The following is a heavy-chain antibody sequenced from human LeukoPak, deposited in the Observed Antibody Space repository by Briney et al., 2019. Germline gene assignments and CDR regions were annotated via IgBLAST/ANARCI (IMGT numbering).Heavy chain of an antibody. CDR3: ARGIVRYYGSGSPTHLDY. D-gene: IGHD3-10*01. Sequence: SETLSLTCTVSGGSISSYYWSWIRQPPGKGLEWIGYIYYSGSTNYNPSLKSRVTISVDTSKNQFSLKLSSVTAADTAVYYCARGIVRYYGSGSPTHLDYWGQGTLVTVSS. V-gene: IGHV4-59*12. J-gene: IGHJ4*02. CDR1: GGSISSYY. CDR2: IYYSGST.